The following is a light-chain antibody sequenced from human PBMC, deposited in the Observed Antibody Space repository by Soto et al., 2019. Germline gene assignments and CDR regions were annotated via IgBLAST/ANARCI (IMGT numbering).Light chain of an antibody. CDR1: SSDVGGYNY. J-gene: IGLJ1*01. CDR3: QSYDSTLNAYV. V-gene: IGLV2-8*01. Sequence: QSVLTQPPSASGSPGQSVTISCTGTSSDVGGYNYVSWYQHHPGKAPKLMIYEVSKRPSGVPDRFSGSKSGNTASLTVSGLQAEDEADYYCQSYDSTLNAYVFGAGTKVTVL. CDR2: EVS.